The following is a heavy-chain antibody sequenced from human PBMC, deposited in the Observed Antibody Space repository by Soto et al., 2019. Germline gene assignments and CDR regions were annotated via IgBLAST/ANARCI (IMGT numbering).Heavy chain of an antibody. CDR2: ISNDGSNK. CDR3: VRDAFYFDSGPH. Sequence: PGGSLRLSWAASGVTFIGYGMHWVRQAPGKGLVWVSGISNDGSNKCYGDSVKGRFSISRDNSKNTLSLQMKSLRVEDTAVYYCVRDAFYFDSGPHWGQGPLVTVS. J-gene: IGHJ1*01. CDR1: GVTFIGYG. V-gene: IGHV3-30-3*01. D-gene: IGHD3-9*01.